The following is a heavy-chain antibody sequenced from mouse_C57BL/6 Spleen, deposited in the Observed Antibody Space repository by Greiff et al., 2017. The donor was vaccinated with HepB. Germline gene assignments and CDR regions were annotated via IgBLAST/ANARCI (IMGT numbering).Heavy chain of an antibody. V-gene: IGHV5-17*01. CDR3: ARDGYYDAMDY. J-gene: IGHJ4*01. CDR1: GFTFSDYG. CDR2: ISSGGSTI. D-gene: IGHD2-3*01. Sequence: EVMLVESGGGLVKPGGSLKLSCAASGFTFSDYGMHWVRQAPEKGLEWVAYISSGGSTIYYADTVKGRFTISRDNAKNTLFLQMTSLRSEDTAMYYCARDGYYDAMDYWGQGTSVTVSS.